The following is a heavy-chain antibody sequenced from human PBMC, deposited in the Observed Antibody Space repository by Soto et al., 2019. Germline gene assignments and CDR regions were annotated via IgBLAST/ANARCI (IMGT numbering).Heavy chain of an antibody. CDR3: ARDQLPDYYDSSGYGYGMDV. CDR2: IWYDGSNK. CDR1: GFTFSSYG. Sequence: GGSLRLSCAASGFTFSSYGMHWVRQAPGKGLEWVAVIWYDGSNKYYADSVKGRFTISRDNPKNTLYLQMNSLRAEDTAVYYCARDQLPDYYDSSGYGYGMDVWGQGTTVTVSS. V-gene: IGHV3-33*01. D-gene: IGHD3-22*01. J-gene: IGHJ6*02.